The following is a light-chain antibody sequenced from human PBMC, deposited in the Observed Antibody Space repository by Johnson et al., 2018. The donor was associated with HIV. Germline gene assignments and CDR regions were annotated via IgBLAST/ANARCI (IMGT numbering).Light chain of an antibody. J-gene: IGLJ1*01. CDR2: DNN. Sequence: QSVLTQPPSVSAAPGQKVTVSCSGSSSNIGNNYVSWYQQLPGTAPKLLIYDNNKRPSGIPDRFSGSNSGTSATLGITGLQTGAEADYYCGTWDTSLGAQYVFGSGTKVTVL. CDR1: SSNIGNNY. V-gene: IGLV1-51*01. CDR3: GTWDTSLGAQYV.